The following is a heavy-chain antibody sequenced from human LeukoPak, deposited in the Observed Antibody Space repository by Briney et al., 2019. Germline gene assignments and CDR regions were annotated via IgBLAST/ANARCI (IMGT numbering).Heavy chain of an antibody. CDR2: IYYSGST. CDR3: ARDRYDSSGYYWYFDL. Sequence: SETLSLTCTVSGGSISSSSYYWGWIRQPPGKGLEWIGSIYYSGSTYYNPSLKSRVTISVDRSKNQFSLKLSSVTAADTAVYYCARDRYDSSGYYWYFDLWGRGTLVTVSS. V-gene: IGHV4-39*07. D-gene: IGHD3-22*01. CDR1: GGSISSSSYY. J-gene: IGHJ2*01.